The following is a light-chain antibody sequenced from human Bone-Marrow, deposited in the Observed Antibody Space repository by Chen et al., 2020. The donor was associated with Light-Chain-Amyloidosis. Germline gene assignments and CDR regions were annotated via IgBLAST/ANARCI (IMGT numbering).Light chain of an antibody. CDR1: SLRSYY. CDR2: GKN. J-gene: IGLJ2*01. Sequence: SSELTQDPAVSVALGQTVRITCQGDSLRSYYASWYQQKPGQAPVLVIYGKNNRPSGSPDRFSGSSSGNTAFLTITGAQAEDESDYYCNSRDSSGNHVVFGGGTKLTVL. CDR3: NSRDSSGNHVV. V-gene: IGLV3-19*01.